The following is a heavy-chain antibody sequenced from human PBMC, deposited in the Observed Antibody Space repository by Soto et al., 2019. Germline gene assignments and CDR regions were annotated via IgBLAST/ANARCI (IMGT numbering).Heavy chain of an antibody. CDR2: ISYDGSNK. Sequence: QVQLVESGGGVVQPGRSLRLSCAASGFTFSSYGMHWVRQAPGKGLEWVAVISYDGSNKYYADSVKGRFTISRDNSKNALYLQMNSLRAEDTAVYYCAKDRLFNGMFFGYWGPGTLVTVSS. CDR3: AKDRLFNGMFFGY. V-gene: IGHV3-30*18. CDR1: GFTFSSYG. D-gene: IGHD3-9*01. J-gene: IGHJ4*02.